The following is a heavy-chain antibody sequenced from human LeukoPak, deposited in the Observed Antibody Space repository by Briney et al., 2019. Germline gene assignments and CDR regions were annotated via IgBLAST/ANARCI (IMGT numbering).Heavy chain of an antibody. Sequence: GESLQISCQGSGSNFTKYWIGGVRQMPGKGLEWMGIIYPGDSDTRYSTSFQGQVTISPEKSIRTDYLKCLTMTASNTPFYYCAILFDSYSAYFDFWGQGTLVTVSS. CDR3: AILFDSYSAYFDF. CDR2: IYPGDSDT. CDR1: GSNFTKYW. J-gene: IGHJ4*02. V-gene: IGHV5-51*01. D-gene: IGHD5/OR15-5a*01.